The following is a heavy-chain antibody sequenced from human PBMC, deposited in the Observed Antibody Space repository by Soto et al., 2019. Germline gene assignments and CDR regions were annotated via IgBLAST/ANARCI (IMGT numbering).Heavy chain of an antibody. V-gene: IGHV4-4*02. D-gene: IGHD2-2*01. CDR1: GGSISSSNW. J-gene: IGHJ5*02. CDR2: IYHSGST. Sequence: QVQLQESGPGLVKPSGTLSLTCAVSGGSISSSNWWSWVRQPPGKGLEWIGEIYHSGSTNYNPSLKSRVTISVDKSKNQFSLKLSSVTAADTAVYYCAASADCSRTSCYRGWFDPWGQGTLVTVSS. CDR3: AASADCSRTSCYRGWFDP.